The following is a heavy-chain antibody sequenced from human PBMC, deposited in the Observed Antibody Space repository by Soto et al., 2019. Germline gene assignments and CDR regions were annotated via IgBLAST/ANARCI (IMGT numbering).Heavy chain of an antibody. Sequence: QVQLQESGPGLVKPSQTLSLTCTVSGGSINSAGYYWSWIRQHPGKGLDLIGYIYYTGGTYYNPSLKRRVTISLDTSKNQFSLKLTSVTAADTAMYYCARVVDPAVDLAVWFDPWGQGTLVTVSS. CDR3: ARVVDPAVDLAVWFDP. D-gene: IGHD5-18*01. V-gene: IGHV4-31*03. J-gene: IGHJ5*02. CDR2: IYYTGGT. CDR1: GGSINSAGYY.